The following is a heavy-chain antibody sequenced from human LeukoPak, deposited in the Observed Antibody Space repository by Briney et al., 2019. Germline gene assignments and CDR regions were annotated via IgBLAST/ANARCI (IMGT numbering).Heavy chain of an antibody. J-gene: IGHJ6*02. CDR3: ARAHCSSTSCYSYYYYGMDV. CDR2: IYYSGST. D-gene: IGHD2-2*01. CDR1: GGSISSYY. Sequence: PSETLSLTCTVSGGSISSYYWSWIRQPPGKGLEWIGYIYYSGSTNYNPSLKSRVTISVDTSKNQFSLKLSSVTAADTAVYCCARAHCSSTSCYSYYYYGMDVWGQGTTVTVSS. V-gene: IGHV4-59*01.